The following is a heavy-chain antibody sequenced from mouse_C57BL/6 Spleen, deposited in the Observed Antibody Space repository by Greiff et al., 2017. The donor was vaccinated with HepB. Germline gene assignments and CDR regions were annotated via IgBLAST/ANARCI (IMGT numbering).Heavy chain of an antibody. Sequence: QVHVKQSGAELARPGASVKLSCKASGYTFTSYGISWVKQRTGQGLEWIGEIYPRSGNTYYNEKFKGKATLTADKSSSTAYMELRSLTSEDSAVYFCARLSPTVAVDYWGQGTTLTVSS. J-gene: IGHJ2*01. CDR3: ARLSPTVAVDY. D-gene: IGHD1-1*01. V-gene: IGHV1-81*01. CDR2: IYPRSGNT. CDR1: GYTFTSYG.